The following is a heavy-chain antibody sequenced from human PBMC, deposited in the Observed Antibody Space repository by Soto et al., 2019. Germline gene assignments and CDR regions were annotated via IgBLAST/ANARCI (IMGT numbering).Heavy chain of an antibody. Sequence: ASVKVSCKASGYTFTSYYMHWVRQAPGQGLEWMGIINPSGGSTSYAQKFQGRVTMTRDTSTSTAYMELSSLRSEDTAVYYCAAAYGYYDSSGYYPYYFDYWGQGTLVTVSS. CDR2: INPSGGST. CDR3: AAAYGYYDSSGYYPYYFDY. J-gene: IGHJ4*02. V-gene: IGHV1-46*01. CDR1: GYTFTSYY. D-gene: IGHD3-22*01.